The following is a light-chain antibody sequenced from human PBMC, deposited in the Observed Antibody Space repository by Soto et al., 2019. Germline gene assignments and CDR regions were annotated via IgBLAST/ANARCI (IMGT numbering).Light chain of an antibody. CDR3: SSQADRSTLI. Sequence: QSALTQPASVSGSPGQSITISCTGTSSDVGTYNRVSWYQQHPGKAPRLMIYDVSNRPSGVPNRFSGSKSSNTASLTISGLQAEDEANYYCSSQADRSTLIFGGGTKLTVL. V-gene: IGLV2-14*03. CDR2: DVS. CDR1: SSDVGTYNR. J-gene: IGLJ2*01.